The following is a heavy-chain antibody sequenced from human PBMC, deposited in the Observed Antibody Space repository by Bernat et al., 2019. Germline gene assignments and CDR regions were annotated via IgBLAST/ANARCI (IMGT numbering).Heavy chain of an antibody. CDR2: IKQDGSEK. Sequence: EVQLLESGGGLVQPGGSLRLSCAASGFTFSSYWMSWVRQAPGKGLEWVANIKQDGSEKYYVDSVKGRFTISRDNAKNSLYLQMNSLRAEDTAVYYCARDDSSGYYIPYYFDYWGQGTLVTVSS. V-gene: IGHV3-7*01. CDR1: GFTFSSYW. J-gene: IGHJ4*02. D-gene: IGHD3-22*01. CDR3: ARDDSSGYYIPYYFDY.